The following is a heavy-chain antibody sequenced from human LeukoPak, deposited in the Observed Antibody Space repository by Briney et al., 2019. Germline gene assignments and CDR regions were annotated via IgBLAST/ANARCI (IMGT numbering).Heavy chain of an antibody. CDR2: ISYDGSNK. J-gene: IGHJ4*02. D-gene: IGHD3-22*01. V-gene: IGHV3-30-3*01. Sequence: GGSLRLSCAASGFTFSSYAMHWVRQAPGKGLEWVAVISYDGSNKYYADSVKGRFTISRDNSKNTLYLQMNSLRAEDTAVYYCARDPAPQYYYDSSGYHNGGFDYWGQGTLVTVSS. CDR1: GFTFSSYA. CDR3: ARDPAPQYYYDSSGYHNGGFDY.